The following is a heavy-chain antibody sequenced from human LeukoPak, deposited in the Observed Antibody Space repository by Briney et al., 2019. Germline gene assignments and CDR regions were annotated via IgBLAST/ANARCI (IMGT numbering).Heavy chain of an antibody. CDR2: VNPSGDST. Sequence: ASVKLSCKASGYTFSNYNIHWVRQAPGQGLEWMGIVNPSGDSTNYAQNFQGRVTMTGDTSTSTVYMELSSLRSEDTAVYYCARVRDGYNDAYDIWGQGTTVTVPS. V-gene: IGHV1-46*01. D-gene: IGHD5-24*01. CDR3: ARVRDGYNDAYDI. J-gene: IGHJ3*02. CDR1: GYTFSNYN.